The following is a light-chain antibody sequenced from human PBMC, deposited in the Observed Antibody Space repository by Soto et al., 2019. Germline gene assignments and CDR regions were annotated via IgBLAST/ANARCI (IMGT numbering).Light chain of an antibody. Sequence: EIVMTQSPATLSVSPGERVTLSCRASESVSSDLAWYQQKPGQAPRLLLYDASTRATGIPARFSGSRSGTDFTLTISSLQSEDFAVYYCQQYNDWLTFGGGTKVEIK. V-gene: IGKV3-15*01. CDR3: QQYNDWLT. CDR1: ESVSSD. J-gene: IGKJ4*01. CDR2: DAS.